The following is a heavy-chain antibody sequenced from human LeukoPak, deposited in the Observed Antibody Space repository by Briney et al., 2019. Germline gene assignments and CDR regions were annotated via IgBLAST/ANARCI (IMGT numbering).Heavy chain of an antibody. CDR3: ARTYSGSYPDY. D-gene: IGHD1-26*01. CDR2: IWYDGSKT. CDR1: GFTFSSHG. J-gene: IGHJ4*02. Sequence: GGSLRLSCAASGFTFSSHGMHWVRQAPGKGLDWVAVIWYDGSKTLYADSVKGRFTISRDDSKNTLYLQMNSLRAEDTAVYYCARTYSGSYPDYWGQGTLVTVSS. V-gene: IGHV3-33*01.